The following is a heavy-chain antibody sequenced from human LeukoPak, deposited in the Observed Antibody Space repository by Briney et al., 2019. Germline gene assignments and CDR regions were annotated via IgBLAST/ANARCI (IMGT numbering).Heavy chain of an antibody. D-gene: IGHD3-9*01. Sequence: NPSETLSLTCAVYGGSFSGYYWSWIRQPPGKGLEWIGEINHSGSTNYNPSLQSRVTISVDTSKNQFSLKLSSVTAADTAVYYCARGQRIRYFDHWGQGTLVTVSS. V-gene: IGHV4-34*01. CDR3: ARGQRIRYFDH. J-gene: IGHJ4*02. CDR2: INHSGST. CDR1: GGSFSGYY.